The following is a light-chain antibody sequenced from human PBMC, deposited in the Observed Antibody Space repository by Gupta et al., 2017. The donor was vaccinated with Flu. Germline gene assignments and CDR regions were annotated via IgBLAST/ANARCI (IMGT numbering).Light chain of an antibody. Sequence: GERATLSCRASQSVSNNLAWYQQKKPGQAPRLLIYGASNRATGIPARFSGSGSGTEFTLTISSLQSEDFAVYYCQEYNDNWTFGQGTKVEIK. CDR1: QSVSNN. CDR3: QEYNDNWT. J-gene: IGKJ1*01. CDR2: GAS. V-gene: IGKV3-15*01.